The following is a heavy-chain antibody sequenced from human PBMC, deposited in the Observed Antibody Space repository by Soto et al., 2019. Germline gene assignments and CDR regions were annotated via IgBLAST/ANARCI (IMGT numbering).Heavy chain of an antibody. Sequence: SETLSLTCAVSGGSISSSNWWSWVRQPPGKGLEWIGEIYHSGSTNYNPSLKSRVTISVDKSKNQFSLKLSSVTAADTAVYYCARDMALCSGGSCYGGAYGMGVWGQGTTVTVSS. CDR3: ARDMALCSGGSCYGGAYGMGV. J-gene: IGHJ6*02. D-gene: IGHD2-15*01. CDR2: IYHSGST. V-gene: IGHV4-4*02. CDR1: GGSISSSNW.